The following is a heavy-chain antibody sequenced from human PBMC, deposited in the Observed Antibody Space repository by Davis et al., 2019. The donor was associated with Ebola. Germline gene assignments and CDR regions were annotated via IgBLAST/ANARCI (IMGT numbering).Heavy chain of an antibody. CDR3: ARDLYGRGNVVVPAAGDY. V-gene: IGHV1-3*01. CDR1: GYTFTSYV. Sequence: ASVKVSCKASGYTFTSYVMHWVRQAPGQRLEWMGWINAGNGNTKYSQKFQGRVTITRDTSASTAYMELSSLRSEDTAVYYCARDLYGRGNVVVPAAGDYWGQGTLVTVSS. J-gene: IGHJ4*02. CDR2: INAGNGNT. D-gene: IGHD2-2*01.